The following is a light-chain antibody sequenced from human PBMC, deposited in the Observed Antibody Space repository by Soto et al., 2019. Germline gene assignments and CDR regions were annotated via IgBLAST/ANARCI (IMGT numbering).Light chain of an antibody. Sequence: EIVLTQSPGTLSLSPGEGATLSCRASQSVRNNYLAWYQQKPGQAPRLLISGASSRATGVPDRFSGSGSGKDFTLTISRLESEDFAVYYCQRYGSSPPHTFGQGTRREIK. CDR1: QSVRNNY. J-gene: IGKJ2*01. CDR2: GAS. V-gene: IGKV3-20*01. CDR3: QRYGSSPPHT.